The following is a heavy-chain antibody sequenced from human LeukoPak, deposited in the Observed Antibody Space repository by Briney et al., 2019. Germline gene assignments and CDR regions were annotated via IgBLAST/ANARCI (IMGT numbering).Heavy chain of an antibody. V-gene: IGHV3-30*02. D-gene: IGHD2-21*01. CDR1: GFTFSSYG. CDR3: ARGGGFCGGDCYGIDY. J-gene: IGHJ4*02. CDR2: IRYDGSNK. Sequence: GGSLRLSCAASGFTFSSYGMHWVRQAPGKGLEWVAFIRYDGSNKYYADSVKGRFTISRDNSKNTLYLQMNSLRAEDTAVYYCARGGGFCGGDCYGIDYWGQGTLVTVSS.